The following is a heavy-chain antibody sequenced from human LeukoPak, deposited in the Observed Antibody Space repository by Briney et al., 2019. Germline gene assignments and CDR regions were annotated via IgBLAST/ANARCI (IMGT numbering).Heavy chain of an antibody. CDR1: GFTFSSYG. Sequence: GRSLRLSCAASGFTFSSYGMHWVRQAPGKGLEWVAVISYDGSNKYYADSVKGRFTISRDNSKNTLYLQMNRLRAEDTAVYCCAKGHWLPHYRGEGTQLTVSS. CDR3: AKGHWLPHY. D-gene: IGHD6-19*01. V-gene: IGHV3-30*18. CDR2: ISYDGSNK. J-gene: IGHJ4*02.